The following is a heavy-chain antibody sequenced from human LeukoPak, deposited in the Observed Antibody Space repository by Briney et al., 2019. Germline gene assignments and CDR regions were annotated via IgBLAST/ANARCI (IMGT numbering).Heavy chain of an antibody. CDR1: GGSISSGGYY. CDR2: IYYSGST. CDR3: ARFLRGVNWFDP. D-gene: IGHD2-8*02. V-gene: IGHV4-31*03. Sequence: SETLSLTCTVSGGSISSGGYYWSWIRQHPGKGLEWIGYIYYSGSTYYNPSLKSRVTISVDTSKNQFSLKLSSVTAADTAVYYCARFLRGVNWFDPWGQGTLVTVSS. J-gene: IGHJ5*02.